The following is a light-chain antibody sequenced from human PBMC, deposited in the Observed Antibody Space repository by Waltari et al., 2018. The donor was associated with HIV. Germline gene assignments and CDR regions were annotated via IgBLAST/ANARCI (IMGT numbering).Light chain of an antibody. CDR2: AVS. CDR3: SSYTSSSTPVV. Sequence: QSALTQPASVSGSPGRSITISCTGTRRDVGGSTYVSWYPQHPGKAPKLMIYAVSNRPAGVSNRFSGSESGNTASVTISGLQAEDEADYYCSSYTSSSTPVVFGGGTKLTVL. V-gene: IGLV2-14*03. J-gene: IGLJ2*01. CDR1: RRDVGGSTY.